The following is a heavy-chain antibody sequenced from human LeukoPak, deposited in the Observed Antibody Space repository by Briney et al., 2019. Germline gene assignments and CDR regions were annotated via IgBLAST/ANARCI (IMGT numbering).Heavy chain of an antibody. J-gene: IGHJ4*02. CDR1: GFTFSNAW. D-gene: IGHD3-10*01. CDR2: IKSKTDGGTT. CDR3: TTDYYGSGSYSPH. Sequence: PGRSLRLSCAASGFTFSNAWMSWVRQAPGKGLEWVGRIKSKTDGGTTDYAAPVKGRFSISRDDSKNTLYLQMNSLKTEDTAVYYCTTDYYGSGSYSPHWGQETRVTVSS. V-gene: IGHV3-15*01.